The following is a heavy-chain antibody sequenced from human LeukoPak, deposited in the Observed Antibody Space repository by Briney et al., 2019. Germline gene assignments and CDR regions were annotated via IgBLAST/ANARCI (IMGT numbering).Heavy chain of an antibody. CDR1: GFTFGDYG. CDR3: ARAPHYDFILDY. V-gene: IGHV3-49*03. D-gene: IGHD3-3*01. Sequence: GGSLRLSCTTSGFTFGDYGLSWFRQAPGKGLEWVAFIRSKTYGETIQYAASVKGRFTLSRDDSKSIAYLQMNSLNVEDTAVYYCARAPHYDFILDYWGQGTLVTVSS. CDR2: IRSKTYGETI. J-gene: IGHJ4*02.